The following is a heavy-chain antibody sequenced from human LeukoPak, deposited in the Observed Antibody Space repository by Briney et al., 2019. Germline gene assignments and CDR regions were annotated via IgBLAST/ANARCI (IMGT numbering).Heavy chain of an antibody. Sequence: ASVKVSCKASGGTFSSYAISWVRQAPGQGLEWMGGIIPIFGTANYAQKFQGRVTMTTDTSTSTAYMELRSLRSDDTAVYYCARGAVVKAFDIWGQGTMVTVSS. CDR1: GGTFSSYA. CDR2: IIPIFGTA. D-gene: IGHD4-23*01. J-gene: IGHJ3*02. V-gene: IGHV1-69*05. CDR3: ARGAVVKAFDI.